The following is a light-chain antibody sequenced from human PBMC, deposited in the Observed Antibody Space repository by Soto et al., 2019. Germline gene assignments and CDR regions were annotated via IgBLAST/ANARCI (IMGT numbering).Light chain of an antibody. Sequence: QSVLTQPPSASGTPGQRVTISCSGSSSNIGSNTVNWYQQLPGTAPKFLIYSNNQRPSGVPDRFSGSKSGTSASLAISGPQPEDEADYYCAAWDDSLNGLYVFGTGTKVTVL. CDR3: AAWDDSLNGLYV. CDR1: SSNIGSNT. J-gene: IGLJ1*01. CDR2: SNN. V-gene: IGLV1-44*01.